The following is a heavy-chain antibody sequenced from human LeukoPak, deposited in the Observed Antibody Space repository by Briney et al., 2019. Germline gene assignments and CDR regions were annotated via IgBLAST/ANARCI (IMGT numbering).Heavy chain of an antibody. CDR3: ARDSSGLNY. CDR2: IYYGGST. V-gene: IGHV4-39*02. CDR1: GGSISSSSYY. Sequence: SETLSLTCTVSGGSISSSSYYWGWIRQPPGKGLEWIGSIYYGGSTYYNPSLKSRVTISVDTSKNQFSLKLSSVTAADTAVYYCARDSSGLNYWGQGTLATVSS. D-gene: IGHD6-19*01. J-gene: IGHJ4*02.